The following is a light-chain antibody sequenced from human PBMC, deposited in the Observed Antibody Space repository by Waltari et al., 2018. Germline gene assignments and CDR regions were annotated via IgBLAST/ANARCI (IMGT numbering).Light chain of an antibody. CDR1: HSVTSNY. V-gene: IGKV3-20*01. Sequence: ELVLTQSPGTLSLSPGGRATLSCRARHSVTSNYLAWYQQKPGQAPRLIMFGASTRATGIPDRFSGSGSGTDFTLTISRLEPEDFAVYYCQKYGTSPRTFGQGTKVEIK. CDR3: QKYGTSPRT. CDR2: GAS. J-gene: IGKJ1*01.